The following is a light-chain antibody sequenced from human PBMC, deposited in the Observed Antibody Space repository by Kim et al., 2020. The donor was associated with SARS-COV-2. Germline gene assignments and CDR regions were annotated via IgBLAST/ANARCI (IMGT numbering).Light chain of an antibody. CDR1: QSISNY. CDR2: AAS. CDR3: QQSYSTPYT. J-gene: IGKJ2*01. Sequence: SASGGNRVPITCRASQSISNYLNWYQQKPGKAPKLLIYAASSLQSGVPSRFSGSGSGTDFTLTISSLQPEDFATYYCQQSYSTPYTFGQGTKLEI. V-gene: IGKV1-39*01.